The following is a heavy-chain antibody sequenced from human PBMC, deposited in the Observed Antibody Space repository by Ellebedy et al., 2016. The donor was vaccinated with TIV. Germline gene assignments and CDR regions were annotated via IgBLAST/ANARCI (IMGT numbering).Heavy chain of an antibody. J-gene: IGHJ3*02. D-gene: IGHD3-22*01. Sequence: GGSLRLSCAASGFTFSTYAMSWVRQTPGKGLDWVSVISGSGGDTSYTDSVKGRFAISRDNAKNTLYLQMDGLRAEDTAIYYCAKSHDSSGYHYVGAFDIWGLGTKVTASS. CDR3: AKSHDSSGYHYVGAFDI. CDR2: ISGSGGDT. CDR1: GFTFSTYA. V-gene: IGHV3-23*01.